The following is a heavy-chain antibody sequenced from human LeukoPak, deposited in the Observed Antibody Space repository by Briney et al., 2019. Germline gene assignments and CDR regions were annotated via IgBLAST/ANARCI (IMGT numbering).Heavy chain of an antibody. CDR2: ISGSGGST. CDR3: AKKKTSSTVTGFDY. CDR1: GGTFSSYA. Sequence: SCKASGGTFSSYAMSWVRQAPGKGLEWVSAISGSGGSTYYADSVKGRFTISRDNSKNTLYLQMNSLRAEDTAVYYCAKKKTSSTVTGFDYWGQGTLVTVSS. D-gene: IGHD4-17*01. V-gene: IGHV3-23*01. J-gene: IGHJ4*02.